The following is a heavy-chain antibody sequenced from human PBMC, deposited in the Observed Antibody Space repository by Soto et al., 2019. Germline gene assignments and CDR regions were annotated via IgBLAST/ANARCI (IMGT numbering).Heavy chain of an antibody. CDR2: ISTTSFTI. V-gene: IGHV3-48*02. Sequence: LRLSCAASGFRFSTYNMDWVRQAPGKGPEWIAHISTTSFTIYYADSVKGRFTISRDNDRNSLYLEMNSLRDEDTAVYYCARDRCYDGTCYSASDSWGQGTLVTVSS. CDR1: GFRFSTYN. J-gene: IGHJ5*01. CDR3: ARDRCYDGTCYSASDS. D-gene: IGHD2-15*01.